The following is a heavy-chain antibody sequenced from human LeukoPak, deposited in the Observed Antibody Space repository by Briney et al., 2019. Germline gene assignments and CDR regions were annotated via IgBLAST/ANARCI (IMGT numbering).Heavy chain of an antibody. CDR3: ARLRDDSSGSWTFDI. CDR1: GGSISSYY. V-gene: IGHV4-59*01. CDR2: IYYSGST. J-gene: IGHJ3*02. D-gene: IGHD3-22*01. Sequence: PSETLSLTCTVSGGSISSYYWSWLRQPPGQGLEWIGYIYYSGSTNYNPSLKSRVTISVDTSKNQFSLKLSSVTAADTAVYYCARLRDDSSGSWTFDIWGQGTMVTVSS.